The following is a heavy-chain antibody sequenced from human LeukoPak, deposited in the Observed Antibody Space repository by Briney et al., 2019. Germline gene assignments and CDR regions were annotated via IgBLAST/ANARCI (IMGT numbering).Heavy chain of an antibody. Sequence: PGGSLRLSCAASGFTFSSYWMGWVRQAPGKGLEWVANVKQDGSEEYYVDSVKGRFTISRDNAKNSLFLQMNSLRAEDTAVYYCAKDVIAAAGTADYWGQGTLVTVSS. V-gene: IGHV3-7*03. J-gene: IGHJ4*02. CDR2: VKQDGSEE. D-gene: IGHD6-13*01. CDR3: AKDVIAAAGTADY. CDR1: GFTFSSYW.